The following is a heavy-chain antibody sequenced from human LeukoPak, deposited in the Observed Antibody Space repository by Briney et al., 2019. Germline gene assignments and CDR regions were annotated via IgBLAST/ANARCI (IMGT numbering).Heavy chain of an antibody. CDR3: ATDINRDYYDSSGYSNAFDI. Sequence: ASVKVSCMVSRYTLTELSMHWVRQAPGKGLEWMGGFDPEDGETIYAQKFQGRVTMTEDTSTDTAYMELSILRSEDTAVYYCATDINRDYYDSSGYSNAFDIWGQGTMVTVSS. J-gene: IGHJ3*02. V-gene: IGHV1-24*01. CDR2: FDPEDGET. D-gene: IGHD3-22*01. CDR1: RYTLTELS.